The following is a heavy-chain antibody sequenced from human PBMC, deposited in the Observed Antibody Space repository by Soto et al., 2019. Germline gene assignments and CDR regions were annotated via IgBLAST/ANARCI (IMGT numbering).Heavy chain of an antibody. J-gene: IGHJ2*01. CDR2: MNPNSGST. CDR1: GYTFTSYD. V-gene: IGHV1-8*01. Sequence: ASVKVSCKASGYTFTSYDINWVRQATGQGLEWMGWMNPNSGSTGYAQKFQGRVTMTRNTSISTAYMELSSLRSEDTAVYYCARGVGYYDILTGLWYFDLWGRGTLVTVSS. D-gene: IGHD3-9*01. CDR3: ARGVGYYDILTGLWYFDL.